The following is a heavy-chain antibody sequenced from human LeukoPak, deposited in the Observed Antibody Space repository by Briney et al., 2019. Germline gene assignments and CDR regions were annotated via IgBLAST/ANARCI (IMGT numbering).Heavy chain of an antibody. CDR3: ARVAWSTRGAFDI. J-gene: IGHJ3*02. Sequence: SETLSLTCAVYGGSFSGYYWSWIRQPPGKGLEWIGEINHSGSTNYNPSLKSRVTISVDTSKNQFSLKLSSVTAADTAVYYCARVAWSTRGAFDIWGQGTMVTVSS. D-gene: IGHD2-15*01. CDR2: INHSGST. V-gene: IGHV4-34*01. CDR1: GGSFSGYY.